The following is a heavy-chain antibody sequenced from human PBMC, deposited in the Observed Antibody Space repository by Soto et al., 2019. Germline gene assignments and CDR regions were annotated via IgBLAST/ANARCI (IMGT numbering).Heavy chain of an antibody. Sequence: GESLKISCAASGFTFSSYAMSWVRQAPGKGLEWVSAISGSGGSTYYADSVKGRFTISRDNSKNTLYLQMNSLRAEDTAVYYCAKLGGNSLRPPDYWGQGTLVTVSS. CDR2: ISGSGGST. CDR3: AKLGGNSLRPPDY. CDR1: GFTFSSYA. J-gene: IGHJ4*02. D-gene: IGHD3-16*01. V-gene: IGHV3-23*01.